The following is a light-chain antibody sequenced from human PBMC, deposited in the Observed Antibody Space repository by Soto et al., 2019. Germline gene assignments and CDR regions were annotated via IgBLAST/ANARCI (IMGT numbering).Light chain of an antibody. V-gene: IGLV1-36*01. CDR1: SSNIGNNA. CDR3: AAWDDSLNGPV. J-gene: IGLJ2*01. Sequence: QSVLTQPPSVSAAPRQRVTISCSGSSSNIGNNAVNWYQQLPGKAPKLLIYYDDLLPSGVSDRFSGSKSGTSASLDISGLQSEDEADYYCAAWDDSLNGPVFGGGTKLTVL. CDR2: YDD.